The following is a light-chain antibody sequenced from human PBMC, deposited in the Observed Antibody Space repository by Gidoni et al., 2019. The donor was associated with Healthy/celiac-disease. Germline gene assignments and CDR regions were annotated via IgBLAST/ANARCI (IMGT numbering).Light chain of an antibody. CDR2: DVS. Sequence: QSALTQPASVSRSPGQSITISCTGTSSDVGGYNYVSWYQQHPGKAPKLMIYDVSNRPSGVSNRFSGSKSGNTASLTISGLQAEDEADYYCSSYTSSSTLNVVFGGGTKLTGL. J-gene: IGLJ2*01. CDR1: SSDVGGYNY. V-gene: IGLV2-14*03. CDR3: SSYTSSSTLNVV.